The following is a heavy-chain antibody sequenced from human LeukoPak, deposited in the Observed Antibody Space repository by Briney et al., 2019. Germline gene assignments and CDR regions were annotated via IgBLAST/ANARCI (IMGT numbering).Heavy chain of an antibody. J-gene: IGHJ5*02. Sequence: ASVKVSCKASGYTFTSYDINWVRQATGQGLEWMGWMNPNSGNTGYAQKFQGRVTITRNTSISTAYMELSSLRSEDTAVYYCARAFRGSSGWTWYDPWGQGTLVTVSS. CDR2: MNPNSGNT. V-gene: IGHV1-8*03. CDR3: ARAFRGSSGWTWYDP. D-gene: IGHD6-19*01. CDR1: GYTFTSYD.